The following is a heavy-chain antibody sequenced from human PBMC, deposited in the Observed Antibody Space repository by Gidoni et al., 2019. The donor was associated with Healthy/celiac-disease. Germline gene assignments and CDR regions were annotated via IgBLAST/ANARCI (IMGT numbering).Heavy chain of an antibody. J-gene: IGHJ6*02. V-gene: IGHV1-8*01. CDR3: ASVSLGYCSGGSCYENYYYYGMDV. D-gene: IGHD2-15*01. CDR2: MNPNSGNT. Sequence: QVQLVQSGAEVKKPGASVKVSCKASGYTFTSYDINWVRQATGQGLEWMGWMNPNSGNTGYAQKFQGRVTMTRNTSISTAYMELSSLRSEDTAVYYCASVSLGYCSGGSCYENYYYYGMDVWGQGTTVTVSS. CDR1: GYTFTSYD.